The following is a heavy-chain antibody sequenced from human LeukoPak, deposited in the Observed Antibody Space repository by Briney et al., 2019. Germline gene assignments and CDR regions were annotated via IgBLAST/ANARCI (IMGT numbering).Heavy chain of an antibody. Sequence: ASVKVSCKVSGYTLTELSMHWVRQAPGKGLEWMGGFDPENGERVYAQKFQGRVTITRNTSISTAYMELSSLRSEDTAVYYCARGDPYSSSWYVDYWGQGTLVTVSS. CDR2: FDPENGER. V-gene: IGHV1-24*01. D-gene: IGHD6-13*01. J-gene: IGHJ4*02. CDR3: ARGDPYSSSWYVDY. CDR1: GYTLTELS.